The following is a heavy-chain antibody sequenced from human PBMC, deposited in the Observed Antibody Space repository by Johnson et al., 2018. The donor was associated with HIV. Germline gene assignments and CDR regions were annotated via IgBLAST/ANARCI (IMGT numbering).Heavy chain of an antibody. CDR2: IGTAGDT. V-gene: IGHV3-13*01. CDR3: ARSLLWFAASLAFAI. J-gene: IGHJ3*02. D-gene: IGHD3-10*01. CDR1: GFTVSSNY. Sequence: EVQVVESGGGLIQPGGSLRLSCAASGFTVSSNYMSWVRQAPGKGLEWVSAIGTAGDTYYPGSVKGRFTISRENAKNSLYLQMNSLRAGDTAVYYCARSLLWFAASLAFAILGQGTMVTVS.